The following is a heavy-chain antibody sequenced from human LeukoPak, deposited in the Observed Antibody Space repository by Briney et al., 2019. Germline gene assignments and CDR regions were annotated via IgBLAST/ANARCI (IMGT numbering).Heavy chain of an antibody. CDR2: ISGSGSST. J-gene: IGHJ4*02. CDR1: GFTFRSYA. V-gene: IGHV3-23*01. CDR3: ATSFGPVIAAAGTGAD. D-gene: IGHD6-13*01. Sequence: GGSLRLSCAASGFTFRSYAMNWVRQAPGKGLEWVSVISGSGSSTYYADSVKGRFTISRNNSKNTLYLQMNSLRAEDTAVYYCATSFGPVIAAAGTGADWGQGTLVTVSS.